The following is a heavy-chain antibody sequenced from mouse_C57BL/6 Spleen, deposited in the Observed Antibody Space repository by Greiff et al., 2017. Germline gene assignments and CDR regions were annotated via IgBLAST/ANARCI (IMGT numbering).Heavy chain of an antibody. CDR3: ARHEGGRYYFDY. Sequence: EVQLVESGGGLVKPGGSLKLSCAASGFTFSSYTMSWVRQTPEKRLEWVATISGGGGNTYYPDSVKGRFTISRDNAKNTLYLQMSSLRSEDTALYYCARHEGGRYYFDYWGQGTTLTVSS. CDR2: ISGGGGNT. CDR1: GFTFSSYT. V-gene: IGHV5-9*01. D-gene: IGHD3-3*01. J-gene: IGHJ2*01.